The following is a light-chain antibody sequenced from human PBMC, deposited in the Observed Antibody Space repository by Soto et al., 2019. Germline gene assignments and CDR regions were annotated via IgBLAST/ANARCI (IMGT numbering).Light chain of an antibody. CDR3: QQYDPSPLT. Sequence: EIVLSQSPGTLSLSPGERATLSCRASQSVSSNFLVWYLQKPGQAPRLLIYGASSSATGIPDRIIVSGSGTHFTLSISILEPDDFGVYYFQQYDPSPLTFGGGTKLEIK. J-gene: IGKJ4*01. CDR1: QSVSSNF. V-gene: IGKV3-20*01. CDR2: GAS.